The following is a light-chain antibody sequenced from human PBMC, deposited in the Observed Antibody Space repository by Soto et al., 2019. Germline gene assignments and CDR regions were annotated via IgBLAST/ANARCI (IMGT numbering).Light chain of an antibody. CDR2: RAS. Sequence: EIVLTQSPGTLSLSPGERATLSCRAVQSVSSNYLAWYQQKPGQAPKVLIYRASIRATGIPDRFSGSGSGTEFALTISSLQSEDFAVYYCQQYHYWPPITFGQGTRLEI. J-gene: IGKJ5*01. CDR3: QQYHYWPPIT. CDR1: QSVSSNY. V-gene: IGKV3-20*01.